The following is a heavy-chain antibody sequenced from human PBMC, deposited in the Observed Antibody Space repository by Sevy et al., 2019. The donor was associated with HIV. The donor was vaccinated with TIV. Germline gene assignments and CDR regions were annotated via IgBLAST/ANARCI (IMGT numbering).Heavy chain of an antibody. CDR3: ARHLPLAYYEILTPDSRPFDN. V-gene: IGHV4-39*01. CDR1: GDSINSNDYY. CDR2: IYYSGRT. J-gene: IGHJ4*02. D-gene: IGHD3-9*01. Sequence: SETLSLTCGVSGDSINSNDYYWGWIRQPPGKGLEWIGTIYYSGRTYYNPSLKSRVTISVDTSKNQFSLKLTSVTAADTALYYCARHLPLAYYEILTPDSRPFDNWGQGTLVTVSS.